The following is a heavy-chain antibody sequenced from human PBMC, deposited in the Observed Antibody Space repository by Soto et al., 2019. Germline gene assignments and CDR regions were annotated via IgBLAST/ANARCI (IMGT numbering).Heavy chain of an antibody. D-gene: IGHD5-12*01. CDR2: IYSGGST. J-gene: IGHJ4*02. Sequence: GGSLRLSCAASGFTVSSNYMSWVRQAPGKGLEWVSVIYSGGSTYYADSVKGRFTISRDNFKNTLYLQMNSLRAEDTAVYYCARGGGGYDWPFDYWGQGTLVTVSS. CDR1: GFTVSSNY. V-gene: IGHV3-53*01. CDR3: ARGGGGYDWPFDY.